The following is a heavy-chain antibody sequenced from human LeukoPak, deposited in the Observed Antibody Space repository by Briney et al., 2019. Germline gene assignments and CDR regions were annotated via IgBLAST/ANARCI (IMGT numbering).Heavy chain of an antibody. CDR2: ISYDGSNK. V-gene: IGHV3-30-3*01. CDR3: GRSEEGGGYVGGGERGYSDY. D-gene: IGHD3-16*01. J-gene: IGHJ4*02. Sequence: GTSLRFSCAASGFTFTSYAVHWVRQAPGKGLEWVALISYDGSNKYYADSVKGRFTISRDNSKNTAYLQMNSLTVEDTAVYYCGRSEEGGGYVGGGERGYSDYWGQGTRVTVSS. CDR1: GFTFTSYA.